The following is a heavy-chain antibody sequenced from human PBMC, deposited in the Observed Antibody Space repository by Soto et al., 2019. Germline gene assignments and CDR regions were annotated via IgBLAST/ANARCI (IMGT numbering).Heavy chain of an antibody. CDR1: GYSFSSYW. CDR2: IYPGDSKT. CDR3: ASGYSGYDPYYYYYYGMDV. J-gene: IGHJ6*02. Sequence: GESLKISCEGSGYSFSSYWIGWVRQMPGKGLEWMGIIYPGDSKTNYSPSFQGHVTISADKSISTAYLQWSSLKASDTAMYYCASGYSGYDPYYYYYYGMDVWGQGTTVTVSS. V-gene: IGHV5-51*01. D-gene: IGHD5-12*01.